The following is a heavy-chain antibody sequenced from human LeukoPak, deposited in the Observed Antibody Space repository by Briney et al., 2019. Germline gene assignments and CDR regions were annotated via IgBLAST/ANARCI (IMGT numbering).Heavy chain of an antibody. CDR2: IIPIFGTA. CDR1: GGTFSSYA. J-gene: IGHJ6*04. V-gene: IGHV1-69*01. Sequence: SVKVSCKASGGTFSSYAISWVRQAPGQGLELMGGIIPIFGTANYAQKFQGRVTITADESTSTAYMELSSLRSEDTAVYYCARREVVVVPAAPPDYYGMDVWGKGTTVTVSS. D-gene: IGHD2-2*01. CDR3: ARREVVVVPAAPPDYYGMDV.